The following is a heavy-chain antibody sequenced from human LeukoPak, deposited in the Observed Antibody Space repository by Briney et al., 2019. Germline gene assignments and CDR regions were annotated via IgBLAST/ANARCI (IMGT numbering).Heavy chain of an antibody. Sequence: GASVKVSCKASGYTFTDYYMHWVRQAPGQGLEWMGIINPSGGSTSYAQKFQGRVTMTRDTSTSTVYMELSSLRSEDTAVYYCARGDIVLMVSILPFDYWGQGTLVTVSS. D-gene: IGHD2-8*01. J-gene: IGHJ4*02. CDR2: INPSGGST. V-gene: IGHV1-46*01. CDR1: GYTFTDYY. CDR3: ARGDIVLMVSILPFDY.